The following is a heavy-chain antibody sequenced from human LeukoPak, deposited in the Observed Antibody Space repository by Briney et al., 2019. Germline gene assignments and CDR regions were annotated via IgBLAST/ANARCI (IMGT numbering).Heavy chain of an antibody. Sequence: GESLKISCKASGYSFTNFWIGCVRQTPGKGLEWMGIIDPGDSDTRYTPSFQGQVTISADKSLSTAYLQWNSLRASDTAMYYCARQTAMGRSGDYWGQGTLVTVSS. CDR1: GYSFTNFW. CDR3: ARQTAMGRSGDY. D-gene: IGHD7-27*01. V-gene: IGHV5-51*01. CDR2: IDPGDSDT. J-gene: IGHJ4*02.